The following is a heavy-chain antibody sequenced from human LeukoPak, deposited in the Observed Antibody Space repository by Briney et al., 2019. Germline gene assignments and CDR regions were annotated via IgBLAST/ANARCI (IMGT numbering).Heavy chain of an antibody. J-gene: IGHJ4*02. D-gene: IGHD5-18*01. CDR2: ISSSSSTI. V-gene: IGHV3-48*04. CDR3: AREPTDTAMVNFDY. Sequence: PGGSLRLSCAASGFTFSSYSMNWVRQAPGKGLEWVSYISSSSSTIYYADSVKGRFTISRDNAKNSLYLQMNSLRAEDTAVYYCAREPTDTAMVNFDYWGQGTLVTVSS. CDR1: GFTFSSYS.